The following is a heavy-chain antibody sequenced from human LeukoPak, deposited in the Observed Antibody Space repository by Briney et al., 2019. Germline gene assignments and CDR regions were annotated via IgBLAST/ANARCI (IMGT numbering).Heavy chain of an antibody. Sequence: GASVKVSCKASGYTFTSYDINWVRQATGQGLEWMGWMNPNSGNTGYAQKFQGRVTITRNTSISTAYMELSSLRSEDTAAYYCAKDGNWARFENWGQGTLVTVSS. V-gene: IGHV1-8*03. CDR1: GYTFTSYD. CDR2: MNPNSGNT. J-gene: IGHJ4*02. CDR3: AKDGNWARFEN. D-gene: IGHD7-27*01.